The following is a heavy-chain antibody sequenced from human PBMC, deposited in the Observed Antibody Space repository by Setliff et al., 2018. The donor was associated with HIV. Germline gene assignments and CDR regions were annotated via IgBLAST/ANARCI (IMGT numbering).Heavy chain of an antibody. J-gene: IGHJ4*02. CDR2: ITGGGGDT. Sequence: GGSLRLSCAASGFTFSSYTMTWVRQAPGKGLEWVSSITGGGGDTHYEDSVKGRFSISRDNSKNTLYLQMNSLRVEDTAVYYCATDCAVVGGTGSLDSWGQGTLVTVSS. V-gene: IGHV3-23*01. CDR1: GFTFSSYT. CDR3: ATDCAVVGGTGSLDS. D-gene: IGHD1-26*01.